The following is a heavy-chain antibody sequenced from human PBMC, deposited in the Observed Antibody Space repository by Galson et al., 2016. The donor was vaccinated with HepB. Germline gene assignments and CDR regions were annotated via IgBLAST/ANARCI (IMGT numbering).Heavy chain of an antibody. Sequence: SLRLSCAASGFTFSNYPMSWVRQAAGKGLEWVSSVHYDGDTTYYSDSVKGRFTIFRDRSKNTVYLQMNSLRVEDTAVYYCAKTYGDYHIGQWDYWGQGTLVSVSS. D-gene: IGHD4-17*01. J-gene: IGHJ4*02. CDR2: VHYDGDTT. V-gene: IGHV3-23*01. CDR1: GFTFSNYP. CDR3: AKTYGDYHIGQWDY.